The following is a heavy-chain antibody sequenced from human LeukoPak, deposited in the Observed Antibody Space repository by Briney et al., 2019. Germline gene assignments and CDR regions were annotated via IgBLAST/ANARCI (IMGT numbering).Heavy chain of an antibody. J-gene: IGHJ6*02. V-gene: IGHV3-7*01. D-gene: IGHD3-10*01. Sequence: PGGSLRLSCAASEFTFSNYWMSWVRQAPGKGLGWVANIKQDGSEKQYVESVKGRFTISRDNAKNSLYLQMNSLRAEDTAVYYCARRGLRSQSGKPYYGSDVWGQGTTVTVSS. CDR1: EFTFSNYW. CDR2: IKQDGSEK. CDR3: ARRGLRSQSGKPYYGSDV.